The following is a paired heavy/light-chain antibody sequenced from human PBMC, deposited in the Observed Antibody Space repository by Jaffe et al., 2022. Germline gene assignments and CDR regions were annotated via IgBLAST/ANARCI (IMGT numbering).Light chain of an antibody. V-gene: IGLV1-40*01. J-gene: IGLJ1*01. CDR2: GNS. Sequence: QSVLTQPPSVSGAPGQRVTISCTGSSSNIGAGYDVHWYQQLPGTAPKLLIYGNSNRPSGVPDRFSGSKSGTSASLAITGLQAEDEADYYCQSYDSSLSAFFGTGTKVTVL. CDR3: QSYDSSLSAF. CDR1: SSNIGAGYD.
Heavy chain of an antibody. V-gene: IGHV4-39*01. CDR1: GGSISSSSYY. CDR2: IYYSGST. Sequence: QLQLQESGPGLVKPSETLSLTCTVSGGSISSSSYYWGWIRQPPGKGLEWIGSIYYSGSTYYNPSLKSRVTISVDTSKNQFSLKLSSVTAADTAVYYCARHRYCSSTSCYIPLGAFDIWGQGTMVTVSS. D-gene: IGHD2-2*02. J-gene: IGHJ3*02. CDR3: ARHRYCSSTSCYIPLGAFDI.